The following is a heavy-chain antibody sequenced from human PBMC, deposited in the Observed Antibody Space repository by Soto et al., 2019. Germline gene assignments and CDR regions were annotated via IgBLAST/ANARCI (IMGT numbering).Heavy chain of an antibody. CDR1: GFTFSSYN. Sequence: PGVSLRLSCAASGFTFSSYNMHWVRQAPGRGLEWVSFISSSSGTLYYADSVKGRFTISRDNAKNSLYLQMNSLRDEDTALYFCVREGVSGWYSHFDAWGHRSLVTVHS. CDR2: ISSSSGTL. D-gene: IGHD6-13*01. CDR3: VREGVSGWYSHFDA. J-gene: IGHJ4*01. V-gene: IGHV3-48*02.